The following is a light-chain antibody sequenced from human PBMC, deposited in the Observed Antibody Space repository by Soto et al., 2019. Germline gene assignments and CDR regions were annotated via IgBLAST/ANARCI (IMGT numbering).Light chain of an antibody. CDR1: QSISSW. CDR3: QQYNSYPYP. Sequence: DIQMTQSPSTLSASVGDRVTITCRASQSISSWLAWYQQKPGKAPKLLIYKASSLESGVPSRFSGSGSGTECTLTISSLQPDDFATYYCQQYNSYPYPFGQGTKLAIK. J-gene: IGKJ2*01. CDR2: KAS. V-gene: IGKV1-5*03.